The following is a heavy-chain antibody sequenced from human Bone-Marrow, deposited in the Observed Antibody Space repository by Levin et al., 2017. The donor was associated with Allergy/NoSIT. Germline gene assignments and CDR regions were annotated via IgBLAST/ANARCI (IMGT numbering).Heavy chain of an antibody. CDR2: INTKTGDP. CDR3: ARQAGEESTTAFDI. D-gene: IGHD1-1*01. J-gene: IGHJ3*02. CDR1: GYSFTNYP. Sequence: GESLKISCKASGYSFTNYPMNWVRQAPGQGLEWMGWINTKTGDPTYAQGFTGRFVFSLDTSVSTTSLQISSLRTEDTAVYYCARQAGEESTTAFDIWGQGTMVTVSS. V-gene: IGHV7-4-1*02.